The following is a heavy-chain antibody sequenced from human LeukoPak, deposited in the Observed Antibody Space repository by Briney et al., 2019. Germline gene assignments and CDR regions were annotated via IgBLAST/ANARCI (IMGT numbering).Heavy chain of an antibody. Sequence: GGSLRLSCAASGFTFSSYEMNWVRQAPGKGLEWISYISSSGSTIYYADSVKGRFTISRDNAKSSLYLQIDSLRAEDTAVYYCARVVAVTSYYFDYWGQGTLVTVSS. V-gene: IGHV3-48*03. CDR3: ARVVAVTSYYFDY. J-gene: IGHJ4*02. CDR1: GFTFSSYE. CDR2: ISSSGSTI. D-gene: IGHD2-21*02.